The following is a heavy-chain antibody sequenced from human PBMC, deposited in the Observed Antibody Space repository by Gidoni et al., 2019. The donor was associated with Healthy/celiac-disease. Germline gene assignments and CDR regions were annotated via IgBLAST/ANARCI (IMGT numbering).Heavy chain of an antibody. CDR3: ARDVEAVMVGAGGWFDP. Sequence: QVQLVQSGAEVKKPGASVTVSCMAPGYTFTGYYVHWVRQAPGQGLEWMGRIKPNSGGTNYAQKFQGRVTKTRDTSISTAYMELSRLGSDDTAVYYCARDVEAVMVGAGGWFDPWGQGSLVTVSS. V-gene: IGHV1-2*06. CDR2: IKPNSGGT. J-gene: IGHJ5*02. CDR1: GYTFTGYY. D-gene: IGHD2-15*01.